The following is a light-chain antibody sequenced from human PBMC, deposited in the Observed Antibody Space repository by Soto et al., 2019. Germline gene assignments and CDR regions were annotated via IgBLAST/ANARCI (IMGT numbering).Light chain of an antibody. V-gene: IGLV1-40*01. CDR1: SSNIGAGYD. Sequence: QSVLTQPPSVSGAPGQRVTISCTGSSSNIGAGYDVHWYQQLPGTAPKLLIYGNSNRPSGVPDRFSGSKSGTSASLAITGLQAEDEPDYYCQSDDSSRSGHVVFGGGTKLTVL. CDR3: QSDDSSRSGHVV. CDR2: GNS. J-gene: IGLJ2*01.